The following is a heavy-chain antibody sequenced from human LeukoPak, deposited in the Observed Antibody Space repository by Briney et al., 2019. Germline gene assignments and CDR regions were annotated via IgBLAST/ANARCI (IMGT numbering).Heavy chain of an antibody. CDR2: ISSNGDRT. CDR1: GFTFSTYA. J-gene: IGHJ4*02. V-gene: IGHV3-64*01. CDR3: ARGGVNVAAAGFDS. D-gene: IGHD6-13*01. Sequence: PGGSLRLSCAASGFTFSTYAMHWVRQGPGKGLEYVSSISSNGDRTYYANSVKGRCTISRDNSRNTLYLQMGSLRAEDMAVYYCARGGVNVAAAGFDSWGQRTLVTVSS.